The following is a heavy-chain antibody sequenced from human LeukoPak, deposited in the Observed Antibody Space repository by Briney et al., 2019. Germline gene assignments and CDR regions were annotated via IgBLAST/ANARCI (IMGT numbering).Heavy chain of an antibody. J-gene: IGHJ5*02. CDR2: IYTSGST. CDR1: GGSISSGSYY. Sequence: SETLSLTCTVSGGSISSGSYYWSWIRQPAGKGLEWIGRIYTSGSTNYNPSLKSRVTISVDTSKNQFSLKLSSVTAADTAVYYCASWRISGFDPWGQGTLVTVSS. CDR3: ASWRISGFDP. V-gene: IGHV4-61*02. D-gene: IGHD3-3*01.